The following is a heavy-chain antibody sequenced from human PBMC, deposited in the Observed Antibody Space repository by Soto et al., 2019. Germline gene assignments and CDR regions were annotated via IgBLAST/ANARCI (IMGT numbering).Heavy chain of an antibody. Sequence: SETLSLTCAVHGESFSGYYWNWIRQPPGKGLEWIGEIDHSGYTIYNPSLKSRVTISVDTSKNQFFLRLTSVTAADTAVYYCARVRDWFDPWGQGTLVTVSS. J-gene: IGHJ5*02. CDR1: GESFSGYY. CDR3: ARVRDWFDP. CDR2: IDHSGYT. D-gene: IGHD3-3*01. V-gene: IGHV4-34*01.